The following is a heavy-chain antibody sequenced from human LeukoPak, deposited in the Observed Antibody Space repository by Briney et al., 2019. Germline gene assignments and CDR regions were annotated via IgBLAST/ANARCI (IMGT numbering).Heavy chain of an antibody. D-gene: IGHD2-8*01. CDR2: MYDSGNT. CDR1: GGSITNYY. CDR3: ARENGAFSPFGY. V-gene: IGHV4-59*13. Sequence: SETLSLTCTVSGGSITNYYWGWIRQPPGKGLEWIGYMYDSGNTNYNPSLKSRVTISVDTSKNQFSLKLNSVTAADTAVYYCARENGAFSPFGYWGQGILVTV. J-gene: IGHJ4*02.